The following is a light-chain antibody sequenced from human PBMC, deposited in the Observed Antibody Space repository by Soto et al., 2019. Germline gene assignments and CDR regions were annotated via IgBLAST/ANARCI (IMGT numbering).Light chain of an antibody. CDR2: GAS. CDR3: HQRQSWPRT. V-gene: IGKV3-20*01. J-gene: IGKJ1*01. Sequence: EIVLTQSPGTLSLSPGERATLSCRASQSVSSIYLGWYQQKPGQAPRLLMYGASSRATGIPERFSGSGSGTDFTLTISRLEPEDFAVYYCHQRQSWPRTFGQGTKVDI. CDR1: QSVSSIY.